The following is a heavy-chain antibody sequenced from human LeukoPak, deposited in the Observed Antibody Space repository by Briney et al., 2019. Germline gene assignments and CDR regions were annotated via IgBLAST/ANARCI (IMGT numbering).Heavy chain of an antibody. Sequence: GGSLRLSCVASGFSFGNYAMSSVRQAPGKGLQWVSQISGTGGATWYAGFARDRFTISRDNSKKTLYLQMSGLRVEDTAMYYCVKDPRDTYGTHWFVSWGQGTLLIVSS. J-gene: IGHJ5*01. V-gene: IGHV3-23*01. CDR1: GFSFGNYA. D-gene: IGHD2-21*01. CDR3: VKDPRDTYGTHWFVS. CDR2: ISGTGGAT.